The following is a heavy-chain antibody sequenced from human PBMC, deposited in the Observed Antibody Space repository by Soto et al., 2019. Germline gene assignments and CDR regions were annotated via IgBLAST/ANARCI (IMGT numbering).Heavy chain of an antibody. D-gene: IGHD1-26*01. Sequence: SETLSLTCTVSGGSISSYYWSWIRQPPGKGLEWIGYIYYSGSTNYNPSLKSRVTISVDTSKNQFSLKLSSVTAADTAVYYCARGWEQLFHDYWGQGTLVTVSS. CDR2: IYYSGST. V-gene: IGHV4-59*01. CDR3: ARGWEQLFHDY. J-gene: IGHJ4*02. CDR1: GGSISSYY.